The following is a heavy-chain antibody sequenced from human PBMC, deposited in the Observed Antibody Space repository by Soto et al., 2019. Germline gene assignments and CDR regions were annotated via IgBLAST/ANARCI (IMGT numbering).Heavy chain of an antibody. D-gene: IGHD2-2*01. Sequence: EVQLLESGGGFVPPGGSLRLSCAVSGFTFSSYAMSWVRQAPGKGLEWISYISGSGGRTYYADSVKGRFTISRDNSKNTVYLQMNSRRVEDTAVYYCAKANSFSCSGTTWYAFYFVNWGQETQVTVSS. J-gene: IGHJ4*02. CDR3: AKANSFSCSGTTWYAFYFVN. V-gene: IGHV3-23*01. CDR2: ISGSGGRT. CDR1: GFTFSSYA.